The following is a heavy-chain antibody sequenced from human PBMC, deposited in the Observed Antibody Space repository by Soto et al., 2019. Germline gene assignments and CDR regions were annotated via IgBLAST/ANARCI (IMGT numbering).Heavy chain of an antibody. D-gene: IGHD3-10*01. V-gene: IGHV3-74*01. CDR1: GFTFSSYW. J-gene: IGHJ4*02. Sequence: PGGSLRLSCAASGFTFSSYWMHWVRQAPGKGLEWVSRINSDGSGTTYADSVRGRFTISRDNAMNTLYLQMNSLTVEDTAVYYCARRNRLSYTSDYWGQGTLVTSPQ. CDR2: INSDGSGT. CDR3: ARRNRLSYTSDY.